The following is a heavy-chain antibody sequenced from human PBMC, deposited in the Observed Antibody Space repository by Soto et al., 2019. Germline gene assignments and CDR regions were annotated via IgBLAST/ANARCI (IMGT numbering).Heavy chain of an antibody. Sequence: QVQLVESGGGVVQPGRSLRLSCAASGFTFSSYGMHWVRQAPGKGLEWVAVIWYDGSNKYYADSVKGRFTISRDNSKNTLYQQNNSRRAEDTAVYYCARDRSYYVSSGYEPPSPLDYWGQGTLVTVSS. CDR3: ARDRSYYVSSGYEPPSPLDY. D-gene: IGHD3-22*01. V-gene: IGHV3-33*01. CDR2: IWYDGSNK. J-gene: IGHJ4*02. CDR1: GFTFSSYG.